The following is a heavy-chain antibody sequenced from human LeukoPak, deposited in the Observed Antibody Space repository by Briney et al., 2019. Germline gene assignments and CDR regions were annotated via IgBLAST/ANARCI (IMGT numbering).Heavy chain of an antibody. Sequence: GGSLRLSCAASAFTFNTYSMNWVRQAPGKGLEWVSSISSSSSYIFYADSVKGRFTISRDNAKNSLYLQMNSLRAEDTAFYYCARDTFDYWGQGTLVTVSS. J-gene: IGHJ4*02. CDR3: ARDTFDY. CDR2: ISSSSSYI. V-gene: IGHV3-21*01. CDR1: AFTFNTYS.